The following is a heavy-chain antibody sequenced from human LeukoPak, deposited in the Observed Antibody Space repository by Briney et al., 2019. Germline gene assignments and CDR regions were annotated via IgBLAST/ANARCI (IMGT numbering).Heavy chain of an antibody. V-gene: IGHV4-39*01. J-gene: IGHJ4*02. CDR1: GGSISSSSYY. CDR3: ARSIFGVVIPDY. CDR2: IYYSGST. D-gene: IGHD3-3*01. Sequence: SQTLSLTCTVSGGSISSSSYYWGRIHPPPGKGLEWIGSIYYSGSTYYNPSLKSRVTISVDTSKNQCSLKLSSVTAADTAVYYCARSIFGVVIPDYWGQGTLVTVSS.